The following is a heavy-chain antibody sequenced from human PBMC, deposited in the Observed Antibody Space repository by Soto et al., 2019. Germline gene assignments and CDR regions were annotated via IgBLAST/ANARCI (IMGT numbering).Heavy chain of an antibody. Sequence: QVQLVQSGAEEKKPGASVKVSCKASGYTFTSYAMHWVRQAPGQRLEWMGWINAGNGNTKYSQKFQGRVTITRDTSASTADMELSSLRSEDTAVYYCARRNGYSAHDAFDIWGQGTMVTVSS. D-gene: IGHD5-12*01. V-gene: IGHV1-3*05. CDR3: ARRNGYSAHDAFDI. CDR1: GYTFTSYA. J-gene: IGHJ3*02. CDR2: INAGNGNT.